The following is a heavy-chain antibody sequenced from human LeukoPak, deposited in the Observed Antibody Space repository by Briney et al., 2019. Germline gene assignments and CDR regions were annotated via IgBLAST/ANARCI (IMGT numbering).Heavy chain of an antibody. J-gene: IGHJ5*02. CDR3: ARGPWFDP. Sequence: SETLSLTCAVYGGSFSGYYWSWIRQPPGKGLEWIGEINHSGSTNYNPSLKSRVTISVDTSKNQFSLKLSSVTAADTTVYYCARGPWFDPWGQGTLVTVSS. CDR2: INHSGST. CDR1: GGSFSGYY. V-gene: IGHV4-34*01.